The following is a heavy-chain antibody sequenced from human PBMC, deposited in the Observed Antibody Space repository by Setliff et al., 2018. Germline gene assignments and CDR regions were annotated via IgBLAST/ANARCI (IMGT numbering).Heavy chain of an antibody. D-gene: IGHD3-22*01. CDR1: GGSISSSSYY. Sequence: SETLSLTCTVSGGSISSSSYYWGWIRQPPGKGLEWIGSIYHSGSTYYNPSLKSRVTMSVDTSENQFSLKLSSVTAADTAVYYCARTNYYDSSTYFNWFDPWGQGTLVTVSS. J-gene: IGHJ5*02. CDR3: ARTNYYDSSTYFNWFDP. CDR2: IYHSGST. V-gene: IGHV4-39*07.